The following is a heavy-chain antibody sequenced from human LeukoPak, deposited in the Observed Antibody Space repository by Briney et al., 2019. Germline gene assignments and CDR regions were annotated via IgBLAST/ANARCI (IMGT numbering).Heavy chain of an antibody. Sequence: SETLSLTCTVSGGSISGYYWSWIRQPPGKGLEWIGYIYYSGGAKYNPSLKSRVTISVDTSKNQFSLKLTSVTAADTAVYYCAREIGAARSDYWGQGTLVTVSS. CDR1: GGSISGYY. D-gene: IGHD6-6*01. J-gene: IGHJ4*02. CDR3: AREIGAARSDY. V-gene: IGHV4-59*01. CDR2: IYYSGGA.